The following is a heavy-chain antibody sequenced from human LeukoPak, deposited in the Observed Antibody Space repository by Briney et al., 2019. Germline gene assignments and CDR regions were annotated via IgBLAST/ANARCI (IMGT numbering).Heavy chain of an antibody. CDR3: ARGGLPMNYYDSRSGYDY. J-gene: IGHJ4*02. CDR2: ISAYNGNT. CDR1: GYTFTSYG. V-gene: IGHV1-18*01. D-gene: IGHD3-22*01. Sequence: ASVKVSCKASGYTFTSYGISWVRQAPGQGLEWMGWISAYNGNTNYAQKLQGRVTMTTDTSTSTAHMELRSLRSDDTAVYYCARGGLPMNYYDSRSGYDYWGQGTLVTVSS.